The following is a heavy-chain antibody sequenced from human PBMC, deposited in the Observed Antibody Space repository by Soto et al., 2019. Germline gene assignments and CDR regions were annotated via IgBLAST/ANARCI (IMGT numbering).Heavy chain of an antibody. D-gene: IGHD6-6*01. J-gene: IGHJ4*02. V-gene: IGHV3-23*01. Sequence: LRLSFAASGFTFTSYAMSWVRQAPGKGLEWVSAISGGGGSTYYADSVKGRFTISRDNSKNTLYLQMSSLRAEDTAVYYCAKAYIAARPSFDYRGPVTLGTVSS. CDR2: ISGGGGST. CDR1: GFTFTSYA. CDR3: AKAYIAARPSFDY.